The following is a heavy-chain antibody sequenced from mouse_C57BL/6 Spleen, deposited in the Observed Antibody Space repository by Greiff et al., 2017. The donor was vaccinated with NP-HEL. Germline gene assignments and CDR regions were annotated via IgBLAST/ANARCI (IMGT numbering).Heavy chain of an antibody. CDR3: ASLYYYGSRNWYFDV. CDR1: GYTFTSYW. CDR2: IDPSDSYT. D-gene: IGHD1-1*01. V-gene: IGHV1-69*01. Sequence: QVQLQQPGAELVMPGASVKLSCKASGYTFTSYWMHWVKQRPGQGLEWIGEIDPSDSYTNYNQKFKGQSTLTVDKSSSKAYMQLSSLTSEDSAVYYCASLYYYGSRNWYFDVWGTGTTVTVSS. J-gene: IGHJ1*03.